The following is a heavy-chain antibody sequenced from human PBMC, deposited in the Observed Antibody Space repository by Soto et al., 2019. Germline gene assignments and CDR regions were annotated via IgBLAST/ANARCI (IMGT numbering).Heavy chain of an antibody. V-gene: IGHV3-21*01. Sequence: EVQLVESGGGLVKPGGSLRLSCAASGFTFSSYSMNWVRQAPGKGLEWVSSISSSSSYIYYADSVKGRFTISRDNAKNSLYLQMNSLRAEDTAVYYCAGVWDYIWGSYGIYAFDIWGQGTMVTVSS. D-gene: IGHD3-16*01. CDR2: ISSSSSYI. J-gene: IGHJ3*02. CDR3: AGVWDYIWGSYGIYAFDI. CDR1: GFTFSSYS.